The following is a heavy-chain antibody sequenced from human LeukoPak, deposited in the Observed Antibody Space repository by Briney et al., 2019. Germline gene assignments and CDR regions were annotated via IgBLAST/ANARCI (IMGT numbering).Heavy chain of an antibody. J-gene: IGHJ6*03. Sequence: GGSLRLSCTASGFTFGDYAMSWVRQAPGKGLEWVGFIRSKAYGGTTEYAASVKGRFNISRDDSKSIAYLQMNSLKTEDTAVYYCTRDGNYGSGSYKLYRPDYYYMDVWGKGTTVTVSS. CDR2: IRSKAYGGTT. D-gene: IGHD3-10*01. V-gene: IGHV3-49*04. CDR1: GFTFGDYA. CDR3: TRDGNYGSGSYKLYRPDYYYMDV.